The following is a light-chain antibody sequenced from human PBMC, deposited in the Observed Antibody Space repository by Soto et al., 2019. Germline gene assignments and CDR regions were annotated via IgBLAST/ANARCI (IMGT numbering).Light chain of an antibody. V-gene: IGLV2-23*02. CDR2: EVS. CDR1: SRGFGSYNL. CDR3: CSYAGSSTYV. Sequence: AQPSPPAGSPGQSITLPFPRNSRGFGSYNLVSWYQQHPGKAPKLMIYEVSKRPSGVSNRFSGSKSGNTASLTISGLQAEDEADYYCCSYAGSSTYVFGTGTKVTV. J-gene: IGLJ1*01.